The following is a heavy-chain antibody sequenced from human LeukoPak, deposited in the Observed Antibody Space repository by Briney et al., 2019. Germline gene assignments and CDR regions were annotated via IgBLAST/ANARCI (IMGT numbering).Heavy chain of an antibody. Sequence: GGSLRLSCAASGFTFSSYGMHWFRQAPGKGLEWVAFIRYDGSNKYYADSVKGRFTISRDNSKNTLYLQMNSLRAEDTAVYYCAKADIVVVPAASELIDHWGQGTLVTVSS. D-gene: IGHD2-2*01. J-gene: IGHJ4*02. CDR3: AKADIVVVPAASELIDH. V-gene: IGHV3-30*02. CDR2: IRYDGSNK. CDR1: GFTFSSYG.